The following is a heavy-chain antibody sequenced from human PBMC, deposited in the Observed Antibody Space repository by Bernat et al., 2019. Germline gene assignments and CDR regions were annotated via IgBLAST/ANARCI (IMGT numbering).Heavy chain of an antibody. CDR2: IIPIFGTA. Sequence: QVQLVQSGAEVKKPGSSVKVSCKASGGTFSSYAISWVRQAPGQGLEWMGGIIPIFGTANYAQKFQGRVTITADESTSTAYMELSSLRSEDTAVYYCARVACSGGSGYSSYYYYYMDVWGKGTTVTF. D-gene: IGHD2-15*01. CDR3: ARVACSGGSGYSSYYYYYMDV. J-gene: IGHJ6*03. V-gene: IGHV1-69*01. CDR1: GGTFSSYA.